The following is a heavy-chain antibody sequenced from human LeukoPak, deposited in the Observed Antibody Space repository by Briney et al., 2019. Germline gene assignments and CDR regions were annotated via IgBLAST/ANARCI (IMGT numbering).Heavy chain of an antibody. CDR2: IYYSGST. CDR1: GDSISSYY. D-gene: IGHD6-6*01. V-gene: IGHV4-59*01. CDR3: ARVSSSSGNWFDP. J-gene: IGHJ5*02. Sequence: SETLSLTCTVSGDSISSYYWSWIRQPPGKGLEWIGHIYYSGSTNYSPSLKSRVTISIDTSKSQFSLKLSSVTAADTAVYYCARVSSSSGNWFDPWGQGTLVTVSS.